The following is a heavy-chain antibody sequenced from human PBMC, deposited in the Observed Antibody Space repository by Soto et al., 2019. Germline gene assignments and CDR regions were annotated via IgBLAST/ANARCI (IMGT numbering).Heavy chain of an antibody. Sequence: QVQLQESGPGLVRPSGTLSLTCAVSGDSINSNYCWTWVRQPPGKGLEWIAEIYYSGGTSYNPSLSRRAIISMANSKHQFPPTLTSVPAAATAMYYCARDTGWGLGYWGQGTLVTVSS. CDR3: ARDTGWGLGY. D-gene: IGHD6-19*01. CDR2: IYYSGGT. J-gene: IGHJ4*02. V-gene: IGHV4-4*02. CDR1: GDSINSNYC.